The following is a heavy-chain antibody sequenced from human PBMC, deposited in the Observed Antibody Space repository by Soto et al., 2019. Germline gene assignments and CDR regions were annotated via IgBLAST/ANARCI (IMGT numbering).Heavy chain of an antibody. CDR1: GFTFSSYT. J-gene: IGHJ5*02. Sequence: EVQLLESGGGLVQPGGSLRLSCAASGFTFSSYTMSWVRQAPGKGLEWVSGISATGGSTYYADSVKGRFTFSRDNSKNTLYLQMNSLRAEDTAVYYCEKGFIRDCGGDCTVDTWGQGTLVTVSS. V-gene: IGHV3-23*01. CDR3: EKGFIRDCGGDCTVDT. D-gene: IGHD2-21*02. CDR2: ISATGGST.